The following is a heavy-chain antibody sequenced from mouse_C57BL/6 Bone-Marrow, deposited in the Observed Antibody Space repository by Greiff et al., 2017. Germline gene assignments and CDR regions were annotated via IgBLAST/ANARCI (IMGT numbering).Heavy chain of an antibody. CDR1: GYTFTSYW. Sequence: QVQLQQPGAELVKPGASVKMSCKASGYTFTSYWITWVKQRPGQGLEWIGDIYPGSGSTNYNEKFKSKATLTVDTSSSTAYMQLSSLTSEDSAVYYGARRWRTGARCYAMDYWGQGTSVTVSS. CDR2: IYPGSGST. V-gene: IGHV1-55*01. J-gene: IGHJ4*01. D-gene: IGHD4-1*01. CDR3: ARRWRTGARCYAMDY.